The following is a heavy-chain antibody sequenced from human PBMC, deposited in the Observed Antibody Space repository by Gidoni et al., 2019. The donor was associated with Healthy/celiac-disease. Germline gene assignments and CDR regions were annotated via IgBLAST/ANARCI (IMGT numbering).Heavy chain of an antibody. J-gene: IGHJ5*02. D-gene: IGHD6-6*01. CDR1: VFTFSRYA. V-gene: IGHV3-23*01. CDR2: ISGSGGST. CDR3: AKDKYSSSFLGWFDP. Sequence: EVQLLESGGGLVQPGGSLRLSCAAAVFTFSRYAMSWVRQGPGKGLEWVAAISGSGGSTYYADSVKGRLTISRDNSKNTLYLQMNSLRAEDTAVYYCAKDKYSSSFLGWFDPWGQGTLVTVSS.